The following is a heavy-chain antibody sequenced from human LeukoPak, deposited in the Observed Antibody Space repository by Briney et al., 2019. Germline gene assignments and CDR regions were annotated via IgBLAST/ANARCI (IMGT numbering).Heavy chain of an antibody. CDR1: EFTFSSYA. J-gene: IGHJ4*02. CDR3: AKNTHAYAEIFDY. Sequence: PGTPLRLSCAASEFTFSSYAMHWVRQAPGKGLEWVAFISYHGSNKYYADSVKGRFTISRDNSKNTLFLQMNSLRAEDTAVYYCAKNTHAYAEIFDYWGQGTLVTVSS. CDR2: ISYHGSNK. V-gene: IGHV3-30*18. D-gene: IGHD2-2*01.